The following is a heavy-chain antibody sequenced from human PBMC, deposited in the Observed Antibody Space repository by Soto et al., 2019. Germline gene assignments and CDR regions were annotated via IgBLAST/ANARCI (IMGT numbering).Heavy chain of an antibody. J-gene: IGHJ4*02. V-gene: IGHV2-5*02. CDR2: IYWDDYK. CDR1: GFSLSTSGVG. CDR3: VPKGGGDRILDY. D-gene: IGHD3-16*01. Sequence: QITLKESGPALVKPTQTLTLTCTFSGFSLSTSGVGVGWIRQPPGEALEWLALIYWDDYKHFSPSLESRLTIHKDTSKNQGVLKMTNMDPVDTATYYCVPKGGGDRILDYWGQGTLVTVSS.